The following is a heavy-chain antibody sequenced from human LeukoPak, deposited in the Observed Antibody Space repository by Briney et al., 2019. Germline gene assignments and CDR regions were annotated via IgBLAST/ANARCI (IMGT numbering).Heavy chain of an antibody. D-gene: IGHD3-22*01. CDR3: AKDQRGMVVAGIGWYFDL. Sequence: GGSLRLSCAASGFTVTNNYMSWVRQAPGKGLEWVSIIYSGGGTYYADSVKGRCIISRDNSMNTLSLQMNSQRAEDTGVYYCAKDQRGMVVAGIGWYFDLWGRGTLVTVSS. V-gene: IGHV3-66*01. CDR2: IYSGGGT. CDR1: GFTVTNNY. J-gene: IGHJ2*01.